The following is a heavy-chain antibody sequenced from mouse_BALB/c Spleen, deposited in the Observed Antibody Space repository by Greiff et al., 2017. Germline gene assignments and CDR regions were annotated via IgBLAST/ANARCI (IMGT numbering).Heavy chain of an antibody. Sequence: QVQLQQSGAELVRPGASVKLSCKASGYTFTSYWINWVKQRPGQGLEWIGNIYPSDSYTNYNQKFKDKATLTVDKSSSTAYMQLSSPTSEDSAVYYCTRSGYESYFDYWGQGTTLTVSS. D-gene: IGHD2-2*01. CDR3: TRSGYESYFDY. V-gene: IGHV1-69*02. J-gene: IGHJ2*01. CDR2: IYPSDSYT. CDR1: GYTFTSYW.